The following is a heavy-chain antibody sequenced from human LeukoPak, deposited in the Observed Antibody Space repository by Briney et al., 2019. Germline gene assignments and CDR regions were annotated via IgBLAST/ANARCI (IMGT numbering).Heavy chain of an antibody. CDR3: ARDTIPRGYSYGYFDY. CDR1: GFTFSSYG. D-gene: IGHD5-18*01. CDR2: ISYDGSNK. V-gene: IGHV3-30*03. Sequence: PGRSLRLSCAASGFTFSSYGMHWVRQAPGKGLEWVAVISYDGSNKYYADSVKGRFTISRDNSKNTLYLQMNSLRAEDTAVYYCARDTIPRGYSYGYFDYWGQGTLVTVSS. J-gene: IGHJ4*02.